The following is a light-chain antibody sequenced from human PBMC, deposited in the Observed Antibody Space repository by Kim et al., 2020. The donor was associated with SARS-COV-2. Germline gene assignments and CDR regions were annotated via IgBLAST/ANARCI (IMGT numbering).Light chain of an antibody. CDR1: SSDFGGYNY. V-gene: IGLV2-14*04. J-gene: IGLJ2*01. CDR2: DVS. CDR3: SSYTSSNTFVV. Sequence: ITTACYETSSDFGGYNYVSWYQQHPGKAPRVMIYDVSKRPSGVFNRFSGSKSGNTASLTISGLQAEDEADYYCSSYTSSNTFVVFGGGTQLTVL.